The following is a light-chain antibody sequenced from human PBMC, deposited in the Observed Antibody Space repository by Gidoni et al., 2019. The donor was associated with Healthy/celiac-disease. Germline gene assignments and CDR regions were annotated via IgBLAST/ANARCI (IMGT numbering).Light chain of an antibody. J-gene: IGLJ1*01. CDR3: SSYTSSSPYV. V-gene: IGLV2-14*01. Sequence: QPALTQPASVSGSPGPSITISCTGTSSDVGGYNYVSWYQQHPGKAPKLMIYEVSNRPSGVSNRFSGSKSGNTASLTISGLQAEDEADYYCSSYTSSSPYVFGTGTKVTVL. CDR2: EVS. CDR1: SSDVGGYNY.